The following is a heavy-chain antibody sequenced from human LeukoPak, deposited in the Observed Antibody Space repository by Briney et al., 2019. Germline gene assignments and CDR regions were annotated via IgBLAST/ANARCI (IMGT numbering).Heavy chain of an antibody. D-gene: IGHD6-13*01. J-gene: IGHJ3*02. CDR1: GGSISSYY. Sequence: PSETLSLTCTVSGGSISSYYWSWIRQPPGKGLEWIGYIYYSGSTNYNPSLKSRVTISVDTSKNQFSLKLSSVTAADTAVYYCARRFRYSSSWYDAFDIWGQGTMVTFSS. V-gene: IGHV4-59*08. CDR2: IYYSGST. CDR3: ARRFRYSSSWYDAFDI.